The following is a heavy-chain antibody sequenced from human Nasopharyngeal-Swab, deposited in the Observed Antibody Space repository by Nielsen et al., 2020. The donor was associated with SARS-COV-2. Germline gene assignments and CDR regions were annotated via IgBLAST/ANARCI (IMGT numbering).Heavy chain of an antibody. CDR3: ATRPSLSLPQFQWELLFY. J-gene: IGHJ4*02. Sequence: ASVKVSCKASGYTFTSYYMHWVRQAPGKGLEWMGGFDPEDGETIYAQKFQGRVTMTEDTSTDTAYMELSSLRSEDTAVYYCATRPSLSLPQFQWELLFYWGQGTLVTVSS. D-gene: IGHD1-26*01. V-gene: IGHV1-24*01. CDR1: GYTFTSYY. CDR2: FDPEDGET.